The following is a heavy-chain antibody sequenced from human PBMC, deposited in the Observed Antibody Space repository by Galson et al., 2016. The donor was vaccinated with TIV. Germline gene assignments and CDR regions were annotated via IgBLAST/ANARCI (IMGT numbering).Heavy chain of an antibody. CDR2: ITSTSSYT. D-gene: IGHD3-3*01. Sequence: SLRLSCAASGFIFSDYYMSWIRQAPGKGLEWVSYITSTSSYTNYADSVRGRFTISRDNAKNSLYLQMDSLRAEDTAVYYCARGFTIFGLFRYYFDHWGQGTLVTVSS. V-gene: IGHV3-11*06. J-gene: IGHJ4*02. CDR3: ARGFTIFGLFRYYFDH. CDR1: GFIFSDYY.